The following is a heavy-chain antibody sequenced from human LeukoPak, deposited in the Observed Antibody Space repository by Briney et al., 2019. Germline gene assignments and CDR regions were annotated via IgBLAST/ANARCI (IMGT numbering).Heavy chain of an antibody. CDR2: INHSGST. CDR3: ARRRYDASGYYPSRGRYFDY. V-gene: IGHV4-34*01. CDR1: GGSFSGYY. D-gene: IGHD3-22*01. Sequence: SETLSLTCAVYGGSFSGYYWSWVRQPPEKGLEWIGEINHSGSTNYNPSLKSRVTISVDTSKNQFSLELTSVTAADTAVYYCARRRYDASGYYPSRGRYFDYWGQGTLVTVSS. J-gene: IGHJ4*02.